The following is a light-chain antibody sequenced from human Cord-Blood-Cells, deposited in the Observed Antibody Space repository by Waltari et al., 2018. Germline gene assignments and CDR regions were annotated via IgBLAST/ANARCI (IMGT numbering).Light chain of an antibody. CDR3: SSYTSSSTLYVV. J-gene: IGLJ2*01. CDR2: DVS. Sequence: QSALTQSASVSGSPGQSITISCTGTSSDVGGYNYVSWYQQHPGKAPKLMIYDVSNRTSGVSNRFSGSKSGNTASLTISGLQAEDEADYYCSSYTSSSTLYVVFGGGTKLTVL. V-gene: IGLV2-14*01. CDR1: SSDVGGYNY.